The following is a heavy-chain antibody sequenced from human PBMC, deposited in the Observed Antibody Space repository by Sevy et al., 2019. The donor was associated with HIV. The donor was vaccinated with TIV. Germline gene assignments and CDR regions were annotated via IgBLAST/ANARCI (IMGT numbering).Heavy chain of an antibody. Sequence: ASVKVSCKASGFNFASYDIYWVRQATGQGLEWMGWMNTNTGNTGFAQKFQGSVTMTRNTSITTAYMELSNLRSEDTALYYCARVSGWHLRYGMDVWGQGTTVTVSS. V-gene: IGHV1-8*02. D-gene: IGHD6-19*01. CDR2: MNTNTGNT. CDR1: GFNFASYD. J-gene: IGHJ6*02. CDR3: ARVSGWHLRYGMDV.